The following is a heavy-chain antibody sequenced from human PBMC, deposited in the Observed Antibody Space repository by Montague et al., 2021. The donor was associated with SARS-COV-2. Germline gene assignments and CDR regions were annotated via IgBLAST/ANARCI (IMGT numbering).Heavy chain of an antibody. CDR1: GASISNGGYT. CDR2: IYQSGTT. Sequence: TLSLTCAVSGASISNGGYTWSWIRRPPGKGLEWIGYIYQSGTTRYNPSLKSRVTMSVDTSKNEFSLKLSSVTAADTAVYYCARGVVAAPLVVDYWGWGTLVTVSS. J-gene: IGHJ4*02. V-gene: IGHV4-30-2*01. CDR3: ARGVVAAPLVVDY. D-gene: IGHD2-15*01.